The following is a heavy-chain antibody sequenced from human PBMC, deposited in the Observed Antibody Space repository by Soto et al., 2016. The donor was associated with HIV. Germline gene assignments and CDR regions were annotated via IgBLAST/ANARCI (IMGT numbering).Heavy chain of an antibody. CDR2: ISDSGSNT. Sequence: EVNLLESGGGLVQPGGSLKLSCGASGFTFGNYAMSWVRQAPGKGLEWVSGISDSGSNTYYADSVKGRFTISRDNSKNTLYLHMNSLRAEDTAVYYCAKGLRMTMVQGFIDALDFWGQGTMVTVSS. V-gene: IGHV3-23*01. J-gene: IGHJ3*01. D-gene: IGHD3-10*01. CDR3: AKGLRMTMVQGFIDALDF. CDR1: GFTFGNYA.